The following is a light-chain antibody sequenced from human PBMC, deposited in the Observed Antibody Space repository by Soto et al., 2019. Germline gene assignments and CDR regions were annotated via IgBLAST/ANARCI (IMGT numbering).Light chain of an antibody. CDR3: SSYTRSSSYV. Sequence: QSVLTQPDSVSGSTGQSITISCTGTSSDVGNYNYVSWYQHHPGKAPKLMVYDVSHRPSGVSNRFSGSKSGSTASLTISGLQAEDEADYYCSSYTRSSSYVFELGPRSPS. CDR1: SSDVGNYNY. V-gene: IGLV2-14*03. CDR2: DVS. J-gene: IGLJ1*01.